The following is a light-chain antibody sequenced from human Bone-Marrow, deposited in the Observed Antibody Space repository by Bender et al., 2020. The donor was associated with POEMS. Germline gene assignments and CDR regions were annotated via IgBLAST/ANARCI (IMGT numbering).Light chain of an antibody. V-gene: IGLV2-23*01. CDR3: CSYAGSNNKL. CDR1: NFDVGSYDL. J-gene: IGLJ2*01. CDR2: EDT. Sequence: QSALTQPASVSGSPGQSITISCTGTNFDVGSYDLVSWYQQHPGKAPKLIIYEDTKRPSGVSNRFSGSKSGNTASLTISGLQAEDEADYSCCSYAGSNNKLFGGGTKVTVL.